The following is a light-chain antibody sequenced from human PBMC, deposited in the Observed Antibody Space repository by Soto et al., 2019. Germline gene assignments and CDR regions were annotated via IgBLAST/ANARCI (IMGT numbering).Light chain of an antibody. CDR1: QSVRSDY. CDR2: ATS. J-gene: IGKJ1*01. CDR3: HQYGRLPRT. Sequence: EIALSQSPGTLSLSPGERATLSGRASQSVRSDYLAWYQQKPGQSPRLLLYATSSRGAGIPDRFSASGSGTDFTLTISRLEPEDSALYYCHQYGRLPRTFGQGTKVDI. V-gene: IGKV3-20*01.